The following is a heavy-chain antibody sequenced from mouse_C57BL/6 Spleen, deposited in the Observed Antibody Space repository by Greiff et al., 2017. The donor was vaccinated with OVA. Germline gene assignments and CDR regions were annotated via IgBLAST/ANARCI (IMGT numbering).Heavy chain of an antibody. J-gene: IGHJ2*01. CDR3: ARRGLRAFDY. CDR1: GFTFSDAW. V-gene: IGHV6-6*01. Sequence: DVKLVESGGGLVQPGGSMKLSCAASGFTFSDAWMDWVRQSPEKGLEWVAEIRNKANNHATYYAESVKGRFTISRDDYKSSVYLQMNSLRAEDTGIYSCARRGLRAFDYWGQGTTLTVSS. D-gene: IGHD2-2*01. CDR2: IRNKANNHAT.